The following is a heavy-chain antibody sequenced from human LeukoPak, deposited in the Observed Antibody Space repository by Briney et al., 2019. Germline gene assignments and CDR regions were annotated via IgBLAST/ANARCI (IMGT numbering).Heavy chain of an antibody. Sequence: ASVKVSCKASGYTFTSYGISWVRQAPGQGLEWMGWISAYNGNTNYAQKLQGRVTMTTDTSTSTAYTELRSLRSDDTAVYYCARDYGGYEGDAFDIWGQGTMVTVSS. D-gene: IGHD5-12*01. CDR1: GYTFTSYG. J-gene: IGHJ3*02. CDR3: ARDYGGYEGDAFDI. CDR2: ISAYNGNT. V-gene: IGHV1-18*01.